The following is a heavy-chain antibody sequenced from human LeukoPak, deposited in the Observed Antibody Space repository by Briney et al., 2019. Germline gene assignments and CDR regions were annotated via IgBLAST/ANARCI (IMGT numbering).Heavy chain of an antibody. J-gene: IGHJ4*02. CDR1: GFTFSSYA. CDR2: ISYDGSNK. D-gene: IGHD2-2*01. Sequence: GGSLRLSCAASGFTFSSYAMHWVRQAPGKGLEWVAVISYDGSNKYYADSVKGRFTISRDNSKNTLYLQMNSLRAEDTAVYYCAPSFCSSTSCYNTYYFDYWGQGTLVTVSS. CDR3: APSFCSSTSCYNTYYFDY. V-gene: IGHV3-30-3*01.